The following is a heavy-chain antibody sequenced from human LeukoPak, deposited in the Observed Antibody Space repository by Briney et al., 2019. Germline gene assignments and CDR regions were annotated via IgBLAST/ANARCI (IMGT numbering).Heavy chain of an antibody. V-gene: IGHV3-48*04. J-gene: IGHJ6*03. CDR1: GFTFSSYG. D-gene: IGHD1-26*01. Sequence: GGSLRLSCAASGFTFSSYGMTWVRQAPGKGLEWVSYISSSSSTIYYADSVKGRFTISRDNAKNSLYLQMNSLRAEDTAVYYCAKDGRTSYSYYYYYMDVWGKGTTVTISS. CDR2: ISSSSSTI. CDR3: AKDGRTSYSYYYYYMDV.